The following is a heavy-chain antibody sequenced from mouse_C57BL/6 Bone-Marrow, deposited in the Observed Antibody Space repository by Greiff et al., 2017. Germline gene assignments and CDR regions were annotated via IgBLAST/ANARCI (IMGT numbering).Heavy chain of an antibody. CDR3: TRTYYYGSSPMDY. CDR2: IDPETSGT. Sequence: VQLQQSGAELVRPGASVTLSCKASGYTFTDYEMHWVKQTPVHGLEWIGAIDPETSGTASNQKFKGKAILTVAKSSSTAYMELRSLTSEDSAVYYCTRTYYYGSSPMDYWGQGTSVTVSS. J-gene: IGHJ4*01. D-gene: IGHD1-1*01. CDR1: GYTFTDYE. V-gene: IGHV1-15*01.